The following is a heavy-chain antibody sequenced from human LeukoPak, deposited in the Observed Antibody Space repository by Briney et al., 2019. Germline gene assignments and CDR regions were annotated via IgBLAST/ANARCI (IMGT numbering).Heavy chain of an antibody. CDR1: GFTFSSYW. J-gene: IGHJ4*02. D-gene: IGHD5-24*01. Sequence: PGGSLRLSCAASGFTFSSYWMHWVRQVPGKGLVWVSRINFDGSSTTYADSVKGRFTISRDNAKNTLYLQVSSLRAEDTAVYFRARGYINYVDYWGQGTLVTVSS. CDR3: ARGYINYVDY. CDR2: INFDGSST. V-gene: IGHV3-74*01.